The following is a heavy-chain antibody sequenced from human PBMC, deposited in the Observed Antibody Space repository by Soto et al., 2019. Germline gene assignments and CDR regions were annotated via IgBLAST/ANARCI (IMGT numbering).Heavy chain of an antibody. CDR3: ARDRMFRSGWYRGGYYFDY. D-gene: IGHD6-19*01. J-gene: IGHJ4*01. Sequence: ASVKVSWKASGYSNTGYYMEWGRQATGQGLEWMGWINPNIGGTNYAQNFQGWVTMTRDTSISTAYMELSRLSSVDSAVYYCARDRMFRSGWYRGGYYFDYWG. CDR1: GYSNTGYY. V-gene: IGHV1-2*04. CDR2: INPNIGGT.